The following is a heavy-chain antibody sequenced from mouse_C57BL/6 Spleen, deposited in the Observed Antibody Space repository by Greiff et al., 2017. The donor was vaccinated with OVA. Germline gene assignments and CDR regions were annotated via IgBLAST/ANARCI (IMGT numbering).Heavy chain of an antibody. V-gene: IGHV1-52*01. CDR3: ARPDSSVYSFAY. D-gene: IGHD3-2*02. CDR1: GYTFISYW. J-gene: IGHJ3*01. CDR2: IDPSDSET. Sequence: VQLQQPGAELVRPGSSVKLSCKASGYTFISYWMHWVKQRPIQGLEWIGNIDPSDSETHYNQKFKDKATLTVDKSSSTAYMQLSSLTSEDSAVDYCARPDSSVYSFAYWGQGTLVTVSA.